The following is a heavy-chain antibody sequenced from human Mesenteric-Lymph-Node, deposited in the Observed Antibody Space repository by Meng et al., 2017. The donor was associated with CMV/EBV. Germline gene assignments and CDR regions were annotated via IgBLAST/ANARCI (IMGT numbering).Heavy chain of an antibody. V-gene: IGHV3-9*01. CDR3: AKDVSDYYDSSGQFDY. Sequence: SLKISCAASGFTFDDFAMHWVRQAPGKGLEWVSGISWNSGSIGYADSVKGRFTISRENAKNTLYLQMNSLRAEDTALYYCAKDVSDYYDSSGQFDYWGQGTLVTVSS. CDR2: ISWNSGSI. D-gene: IGHD3-22*01. CDR1: GFTFDDFA. J-gene: IGHJ4*02.